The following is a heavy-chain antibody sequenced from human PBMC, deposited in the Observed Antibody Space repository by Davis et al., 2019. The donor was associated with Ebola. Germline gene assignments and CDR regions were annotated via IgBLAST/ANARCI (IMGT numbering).Heavy chain of an antibody. D-gene: IGHD1-14*01. Sequence: GGSLRLSCVASGFTVSSDYMSWVRQAPGKGLEWVSVIYSGGSTYYADSVKGRFTISRDNSKNTLYLQMNSLRAEDTAVYYCSTGSAPDYWGQGTLVTVSS. CDR2: IYSGGST. J-gene: IGHJ4*02. CDR1: GFTVSSDY. CDR3: STGSAPDY. V-gene: IGHV3-53*05.